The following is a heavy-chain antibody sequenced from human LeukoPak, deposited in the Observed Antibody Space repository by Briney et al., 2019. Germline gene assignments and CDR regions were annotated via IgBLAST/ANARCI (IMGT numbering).Heavy chain of an antibody. V-gene: IGHV4-38-2*02. Sequence: SETLSLTCAVSGYSISSGCYWGWIRQPPGKGLEWVGGITHSGSSYYNPSLKSRVTISVDTSKNQFSLKLTSVTAADTAVYYCARDSSSSPFANWGQGTLVTVSS. CDR2: ITHSGSS. D-gene: IGHD6-6*01. J-gene: IGHJ4*02. CDR1: GYSISSGCY. CDR3: ARDSSSSPFAN.